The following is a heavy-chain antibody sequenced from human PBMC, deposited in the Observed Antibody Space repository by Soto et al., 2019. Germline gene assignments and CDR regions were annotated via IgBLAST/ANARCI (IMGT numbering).Heavy chain of an antibody. CDR1: GFTFSSYD. CDR3: ASGYTYGYPLGYYGMDV. V-gene: IGHV3-13*01. J-gene: IGHJ6*02. D-gene: IGHD5-18*01. Sequence: EVQLVESGGGLVQPGGSLRLSCAASGFTFSSYDMHWVRQATGKGLEWVSAIGTAGDTYYSGSVKGRFTISRENAKNALYLQMKGLRADDTAVYYCASGYTYGYPLGYYGMDVWGQGNTVTVSS. CDR2: IGTAGDT.